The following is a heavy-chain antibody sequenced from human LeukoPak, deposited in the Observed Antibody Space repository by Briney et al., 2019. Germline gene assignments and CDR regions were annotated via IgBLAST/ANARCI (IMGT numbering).Heavy chain of an antibody. CDR2: TRTKASNYAT. V-gene: IGHV3-73*01. CDR3: TASGITSDAFDI. J-gene: IGHJ3*02. CDR1: GFPFSTSI. D-gene: IGHD3-16*01. Sequence: PGGSLRLSCAVSGFPFSTSIIHWVRQASGKGLEWVGRTRTKASNYATTYAASVSGRFTISRDESKNTAYLEMNVLKIEDMAIYYCTASGITSDAFDIWGQGTMVTVSS.